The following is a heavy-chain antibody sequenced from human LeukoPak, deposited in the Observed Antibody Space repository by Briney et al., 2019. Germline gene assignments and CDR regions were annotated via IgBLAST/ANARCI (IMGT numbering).Heavy chain of an antibody. CDR3: ARDGRFLEWLFFPLDY. J-gene: IGHJ4*02. D-gene: IGHD3-3*01. CDR1: GFTFSSYW. V-gene: IGHV3-7*01. Sequence: GGSLRLSCAASGFTFSSYWMSWVRQAPGKGLEWVANIKQDGSEKYYVDSVKGRFTISRDNAKNSLYLQMNSLRAEDTAVYYCARDGRFLEWLFFPLDYWGQGTLVTVSS. CDR2: IKQDGSEK.